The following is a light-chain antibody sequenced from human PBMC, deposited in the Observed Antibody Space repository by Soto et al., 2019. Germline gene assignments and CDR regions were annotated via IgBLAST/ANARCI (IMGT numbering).Light chain of an antibody. CDR3: QQYNNWTLT. CDR1: LSVSSD. J-gene: IGKJ4*01. CDR2: RSF. V-gene: IGKV3-15*01. Sequence: VLTQSPRTLSRSAGERVTLSGRASLSVSSDLAWYRQKPVQDPRLLIYRSFSRATCRPASLSGSGFGTDFNLALRALQSEDFAVYYCQQYNNWTLTLGGGTNVEIK.